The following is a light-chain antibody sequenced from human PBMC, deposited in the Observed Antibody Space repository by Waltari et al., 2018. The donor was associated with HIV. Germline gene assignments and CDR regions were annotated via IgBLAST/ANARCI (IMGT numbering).Light chain of an antibody. J-gene: IGLJ3*02. CDR1: SSNMGNNY. CDR3: GTWDSSLSSNWV. CDR2: DNN. Sequence: QSVLTQPPSVSAPPGQKVTISCSGSSSNMGNNYVSCYQHLPGTAPKLLIYDNNKRPSGIPDRFSGSKSGTSATLGITGLQTGDEADYYCGTWDSSLSSNWVFGGGTKLTVL. V-gene: IGLV1-51*01.